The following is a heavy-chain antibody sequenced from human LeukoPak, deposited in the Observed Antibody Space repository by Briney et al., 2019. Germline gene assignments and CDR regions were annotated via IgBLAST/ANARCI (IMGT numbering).Heavy chain of an antibody. CDR2: IYTSGST. V-gene: IGHV4-61*02. J-gene: IGHJ4*02. CDR3: ASSIAAAGEY. Sequence: SETLSLTCSVSGGSISSGSYYWSWIRQPAGKGLEWIGRIYTSGSTNYNPSLKSRVTISVDTSKNQFSLKLSSMTASDTAVYYCASSIAAAGEYWGQGTLVTVSS. CDR1: GGSISSGSYY. D-gene: IGHD6-13*01.